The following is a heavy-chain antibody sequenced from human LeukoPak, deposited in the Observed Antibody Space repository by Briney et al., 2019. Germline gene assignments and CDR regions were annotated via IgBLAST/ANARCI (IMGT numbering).Heavy chain of an antibody. V-gene: IGHV4-59*01. CDR1: GGSISSYY. CDR3: ARGYDDSSGYYFQYNWFDP. J-gene: IGHJ5*02. CDR2: IYYSGST. Sequence: TSETLSLTCTVSGGSISSYYWSWIRQPPGKGLEWIGYIYYSGSTNYNPSLKSRVTISVDTSKNQFSLKLSSVTAADTAVYYCARGYDDSSGYYFQYNWFDPWGQGTLVTVSS. D-gene: IGHD3-22*01.